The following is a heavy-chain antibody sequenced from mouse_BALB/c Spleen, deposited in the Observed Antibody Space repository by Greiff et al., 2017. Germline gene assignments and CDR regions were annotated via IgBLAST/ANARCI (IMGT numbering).Heavy chain of an antibody. D-gene: IGHD1-1*01. CDR1: GYSITSGYY. CDR3: AKGGSSYGFY. CDR2: ISYDGSN. J-gene: IGHJ4*01. Sequence: EVQLQESGPGLVKPSQSLSLTCSVTGYSITSGYYWNWIRQFPGNKLEWMGYISYDGSNNYNPSLKNRISITRDTSKNQFFLKLNSVTTEDTATYYCAKGGSSYGFYWGQGTSVTVSS. V-gene: IGHV3-6*02.